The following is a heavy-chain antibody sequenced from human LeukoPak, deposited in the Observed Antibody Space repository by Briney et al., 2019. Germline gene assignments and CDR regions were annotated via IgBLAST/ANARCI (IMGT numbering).Heavy chain of an antibody. J-gene: IGHJ4*02. CDR1: GSTFSRSA. CDR3: ARDDGSATMGFDS. CDR2: IIPILGTT. Sequence: SVKVSCKASGSTFSRSAISWVRQAPGQGLQWMGGIIPILGTTNYAQRFQDRVSITTDDSTSTSYMEFRSLRSVDTAVYYCARDDGSATMGFDSWGQGTLVTVSS. D-gene: IGHD1-26*01. V-gene: IGHV1-69*05.